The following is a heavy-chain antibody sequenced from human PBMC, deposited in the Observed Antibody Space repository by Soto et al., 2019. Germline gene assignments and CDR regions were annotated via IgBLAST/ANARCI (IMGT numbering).Heavy chain of an antibody. CDR1: GYSFTNND. Sequence: ASVKVSCKASGYSFTNNDVSWVRQATGQGLEWMGWMNPGSGDTGYAQKFQGRVTMTRDTSISTAYMELSRLRSDDTAVYYCARASDLDYGTNNWFDPWGQGTLVTVSS. D-gene: IGHD3-10*01. J-gene: IGHJ5*02. CDR3: ARASDLDYGTNNWFDP. V-gene: IGHV1-8*01. CDR2: MNPGSGDT.